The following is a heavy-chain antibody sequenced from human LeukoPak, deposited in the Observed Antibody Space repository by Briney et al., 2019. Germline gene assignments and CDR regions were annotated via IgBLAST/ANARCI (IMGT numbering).Heavy chain of an antibody. CDR1: GFTFSGSA. D-gene: IGHD3-22*01. CDR2: IRSKANSYAT. J-gene: IGHJ4*02. V-gene: IGHV3-73*01. CDR3: TRHGYYYDSSADY. Sequence: GGSLRLSCAASGFTFSGSAMHWVRQASGKGLEWVGRIRSKANSYATAYAASVKGRFTISRDDSKSTAYLQMNSLKTEDTAVYYCTRHGYYYDSSADYWGQGTLVTVSS.